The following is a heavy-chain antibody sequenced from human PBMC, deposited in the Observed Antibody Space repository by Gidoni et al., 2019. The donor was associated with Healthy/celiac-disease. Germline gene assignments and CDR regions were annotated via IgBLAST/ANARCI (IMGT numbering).Heavy chain of an antibody. Sequence: QVQLVQSGAEVKKPGASVKVSCKASGYTFTGYYLHWVRQAPGQGLDWMGWINPTSGGKNYAKKFQGRVTMTRDTSISTAYMELSRLGSDDTAVYYCARRYWFDPWGQGTLVTVSS. V-gene: IGHV1-2*02. CDR2: INPTSGGK. CDR3: ARRYWFDP. J-gene: IGHJ5*02. CDR1: GYTFTGYY.